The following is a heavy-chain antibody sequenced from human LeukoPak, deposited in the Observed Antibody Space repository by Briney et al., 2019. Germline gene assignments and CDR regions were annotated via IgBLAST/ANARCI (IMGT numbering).Heavy chain of an antibody. CDR2: IYYSGST. CDR1: GGSISSGGYY. V-gene: IGHV4-39*01. D-gene: IGHD2-2*02. J-gene: IGHJ3*02. Sequence: SETLSLTCTVSGGSISSGGYYWSWIRQPPGKGLEWIGSIYYSGSTYYNPSLKSRVTISVDTSKNQFSLKLSSVTATDTAVYYCARPYCHSVNCYKFDAFDIWGQGTMATVSS. CDR3: ARPYCHSVNCYKFDAFDI.